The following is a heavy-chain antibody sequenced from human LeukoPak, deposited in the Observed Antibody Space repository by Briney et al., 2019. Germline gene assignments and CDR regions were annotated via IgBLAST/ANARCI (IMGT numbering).Heavy chain of an antibody. J-gene: IGHJ4*02. CDR1: GYSFTSYW. CDR2: IYPGDSDT. V-gene: IGHV5-51*01. CDR3: ARELYSYGYGMDY. D-gene: IGHD5-18*01. Sequence: GESLKISCKGSGYSFTSYWIGWVRQMPGKGLEWMGIIYPGDSDTRYSPSFQGQVTISADKSISTAYLQWSSLKTSDTAMYYCARELYSYGYGMDYWGQGTLVTVSS.